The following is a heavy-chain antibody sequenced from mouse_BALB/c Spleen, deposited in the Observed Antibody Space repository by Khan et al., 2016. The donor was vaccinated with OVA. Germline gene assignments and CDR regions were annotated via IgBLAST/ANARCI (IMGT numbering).Heavy chain of an antibody. CDR2: INPSIGDT. D-gene: IGHD3-1*01. J-gene: IGHJ2*01. CDR1: GYTFINYW. V-gene: IGHV1-7*01. CDR3: ARMYHRGDFDY. Sequence: QVQLQQSGAELAKPGASVKMSCKASGYTFINYWMLWVKQRPGQGLEWIGNINPSIGDTEYNQNFKDKATLTADKSSRTSYLQLSSLTSEDSAVYYCARMYHRGDFDYWGQGTTLTVSS.